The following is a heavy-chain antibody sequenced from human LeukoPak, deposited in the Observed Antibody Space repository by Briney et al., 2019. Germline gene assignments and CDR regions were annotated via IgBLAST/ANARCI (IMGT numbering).Heavy chain of an antibody. CDR1: GFTFSSYS. CDR2: ISSSSSYI. V-gene: IGHV3-21*01. CDR3: AREREIIWFGELDWFDP. J-gene: IGHJ5*02. D-gene: IGHD3-10*01. Sequence: GGSLRLSCAASGFTFSSYSMNWFRQAPGKGLEWVSSISSSSSYIYYADSVKGRFTISRDNAKNSLYLQMNSLRAEDTAVYYCAREREIIWFGELDWFDPWGQGTLVTVSS.